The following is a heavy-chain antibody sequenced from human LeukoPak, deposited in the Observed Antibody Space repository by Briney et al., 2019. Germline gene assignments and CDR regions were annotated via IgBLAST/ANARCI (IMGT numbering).Heavy chain of an antibody. D-gene: IGHD3-10*01. CDR1: GYTFASYY. J-gene: IGHJ6*02. CDR2: MNHNRGNK. V-gene: IGHV1-8*01. CDR3: TRGLVVRGVIHYYYYGMDV. Sequence: GASVKLSCKASGYTFASYYINWVRQATGKGLEWMGRMNHNRGNKGYAQKCQGRVTMTRYTCTSTGYQELCSLRSEDTAVYYCTRGLVVRGVIHYYYYGMDVWGQGATVTVSS.